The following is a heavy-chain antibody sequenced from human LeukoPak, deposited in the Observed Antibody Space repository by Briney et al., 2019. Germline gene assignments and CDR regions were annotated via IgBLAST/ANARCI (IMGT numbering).Heavy chain of an antibody. V-gene: IGHV3-13*01. CDR2: IGTAGDT. CDR1: GFTFSNFD. J-gene: IGHJ3*01. D-gene: IGHD6-13*01. Sequence: GGSLRLSCATSGFTFSNFDLHWVRQATGEGLEWVSAIGTAGDTYYPDSVKGRFTISRDNAKNSFYLQMNNLRVGDTAVYYCSRGGAPAGYAYDVWGHGTVVTVPS. CDR3: SRGGAPAGYAYDV.